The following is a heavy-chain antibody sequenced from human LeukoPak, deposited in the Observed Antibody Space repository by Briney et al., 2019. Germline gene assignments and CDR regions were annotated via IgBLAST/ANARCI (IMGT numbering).Heavy chain of an antibody. D-gene: IGHD5-24*01. J-gene: IGHJ3*01. CDR1: GFTFSSYG. V-gene: IGHV3-33*06. CDR3: AKDIQLST. Sequence: GRSLRLSCAASGFTFSSYGMHWVRQAPGKGLEWVAVIWYDGSNKYYADSAKGRFTISRDNSKNTLSLQMNSLGVEDTAMYFCAKDIQLSTWGLGTMVTVSS. CDR2: IWYDGSNK.